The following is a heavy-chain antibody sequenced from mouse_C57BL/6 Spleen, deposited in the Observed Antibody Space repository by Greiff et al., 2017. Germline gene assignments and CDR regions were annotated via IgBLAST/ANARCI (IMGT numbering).Heavy chain of an antibody. CDR1: GYTFTDYE. V-gene: IGHV1-15*01. CDR3: TRWDGYWAY. Sequence: VKLMESGAELVRPGASVTLSCKASGYTFTDYEMHWVKQTPVQGLEWIGAIDPETGGTAYNQKFKGKAILTADKSSSTAYMELRSLTSEDSAVYYCTRWDGYWAYWGQGTLVTVSA. D-gene: IGHD2-3*01. J-gene: IGHJ3*01. CDR2: IDPETGGT.